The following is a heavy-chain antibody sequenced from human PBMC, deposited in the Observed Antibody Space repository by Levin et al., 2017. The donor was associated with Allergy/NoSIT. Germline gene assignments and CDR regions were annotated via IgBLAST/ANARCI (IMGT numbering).Heavy chain of an antibody. D-gene: IGHD6-19*01. CDR1: GGSISSYY. CDR2: IDYSGST. Sequence: SETLSLTCTVSGGSISSYYWSWIRQPPGKGLEWIGYIDYSGSTNYNPSLKSRVTISVDTSKNQFSLKLSTVTAADTAVYYCASGVGSGWPGYFQHWGQGTLVTVSS. V-gene: IGHV4-59*01. J-gene: IGHJ1*01. CDR3: ASGVGSGWPGYFQH.